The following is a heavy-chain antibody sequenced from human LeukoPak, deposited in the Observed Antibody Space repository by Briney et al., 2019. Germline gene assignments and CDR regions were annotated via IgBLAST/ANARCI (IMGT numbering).Heavy chain of an antibody. Sequence: SETLSLTCTVSGGSISSYYWSWIRQPPGKGLEWIGYIYYSGSTNYNPSLKSRVTISVDTSKNQFSLRLSSVTAADTAVYYCARHRGSSSLFDYWGQGTLVTVSS. CDR2: IYYSGST. J-gene: IGHJ4*02. CDR1: GGSISSYY. D-gene: IGHD6-6*01. CDR3: ARHRGSSSLFDY. V-gene: IGHV4-59*08.